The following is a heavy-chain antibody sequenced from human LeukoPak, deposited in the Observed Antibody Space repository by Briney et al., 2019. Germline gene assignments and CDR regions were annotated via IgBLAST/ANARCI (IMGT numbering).Heavy chain of an antibody. V-gene: IGHV4-34*01. CDR1: GGSFSGYY. D-gene: IGHD3-22*01. J-gene: IGHJ3*01. Sequence: SETLSLTCAVYGGSFSGYYWSWIRQPPGKGLEWIGEINHSGSTYYNPSLKSRVTISVDTSKNQFSLNLRSVTAADTAIYYCARGYYDSSGYSNAFDLWGQGTMVIVSS. CDR2: INHSGST. CDR3: ARGYYDSSGYSNAFDL.